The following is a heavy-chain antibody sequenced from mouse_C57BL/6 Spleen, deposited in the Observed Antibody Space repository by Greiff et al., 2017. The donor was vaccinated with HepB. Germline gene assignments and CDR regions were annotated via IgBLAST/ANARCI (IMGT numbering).Heavy chain of an antibody. CDR2: IYPGSGST. J-gene: IGHJ4*01. Sequence: QVQLQQPGAELVKPGASVKMSCKASGYTFTSYWITWMKQRPGQGLEWIGDIYPGSGSTNYNEKFKSKATLTVDTSSSTAYMQLSSLTSEDSAVYYCARYGGPYSNLYYAMDYWGQGTSVTVSS. CDR3: ARYGGPYSNLYYAMDY. CDR1: GYTFTSYW. V-gene: IGHV1-55*01. D-gene: IGHD2-5*01.